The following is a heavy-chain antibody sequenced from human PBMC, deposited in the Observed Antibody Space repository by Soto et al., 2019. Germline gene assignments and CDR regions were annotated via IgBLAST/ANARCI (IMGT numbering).Heavy chain of an antibody. Sequence: GGSLRLSWAASGFTFSSYAMSWVRQAPGKGREWVSAISGSGGSTYYATSGKGRFTISRDNSKNTLYLQMNSLRAEDTAVYYCAKVMTLMDVWGKGTTVTVSS. J-gene: IGHJ6*04. CDR2: ISGSGGST. D-gene: IGHD2-8*01. V-gene: IGHV3-23*01. CDR1: GFTFSSYA. CDR3: AKVMTLMDV.